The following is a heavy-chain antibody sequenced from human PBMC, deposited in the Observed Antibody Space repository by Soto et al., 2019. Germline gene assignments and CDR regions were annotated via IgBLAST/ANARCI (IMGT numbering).Heavy chain of an antibody. CDR3: ARLIGDSWLDS. D-gene: IGHD2-8*01. CDR2: TYYRSKWYH. J-gene: IGHJ5*01. CDR1: GESVSTNSAT. V-gene: IGHV6-1*01. Sequence: QVQLQQSGPGLVKPSQTLSLTCAISGESVSTNSATWDWIRQSPSRGLEWLGRTYYRSKWYHDYALSVKGRITINADTSNTRLSLQLNSVTPDDTAVYYCARLIGDSWLDSWGQGTLVTVSS.